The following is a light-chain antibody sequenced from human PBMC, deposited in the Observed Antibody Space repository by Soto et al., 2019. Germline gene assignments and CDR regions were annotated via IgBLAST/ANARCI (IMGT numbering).Light chain of an antibody. CDR3: SSHTSYSTRV. CDR1: SSDVGGYNY. Sequence: QSVRTQPASVSGSPGQSIAISCTGTSSDVGGYNYVSWYQQHPGKAPKLMIHEVSNRPSGISDRFSGSKSGNTASLTISGLQADDEADYYCSSHTSYSTRVFGTGTRSPS. V-gene: IGLV2-14*01. CDR2: EVS. J-gene: IGLJ1*01.